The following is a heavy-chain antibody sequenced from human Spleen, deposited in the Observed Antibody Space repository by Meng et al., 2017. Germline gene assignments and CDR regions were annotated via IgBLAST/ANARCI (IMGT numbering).Heavy chain of an antibody. Sequence: VPMVQPGAEVEKPGASVKVSCKASGYTFTHYYIHWVRQVPGQGLEWMGSINPNSGATNCARKFKGRVTMTSATSVTTAYMELNSLRSDDSAVYYCARDVAAAGCDYWGQGTRVTVSS. CDR2: INPNSGAT. V-gene: IGHV1-2*02. J-gene: IGHJ4*02. D-gene: IGHD6-13*01. CDR3: ARDVAAAGCDY. CDR1: GYTFTHYY.